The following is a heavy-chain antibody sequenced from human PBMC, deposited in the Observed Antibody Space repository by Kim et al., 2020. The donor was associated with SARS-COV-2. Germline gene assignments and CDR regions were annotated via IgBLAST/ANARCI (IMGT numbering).Heavy chain of an antibody. Sequence: YSADAGKGRFTISRDNSKNTLYLKMNSLRAEDTAVYYCARRVTMGDAFDIWGQGTMVTVSS. D-gene: IGHD5-18*01. J-gene: IGHJ3*02. CDR3: ARRVTMGDAFDI. V-gene: IGHV3-53*01.